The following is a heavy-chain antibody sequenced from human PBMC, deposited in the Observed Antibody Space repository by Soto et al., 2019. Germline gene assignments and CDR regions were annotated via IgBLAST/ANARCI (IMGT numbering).Heavy chain of an antibody. CDR2: IIPIFGTA. J-gene: IGHJ6*02. CDR1: GGTFSSYA. D-gene: IGHD6-6*01. Sequence: SGKVSCKASGGTFSSYAISWVRQAPGQGLEWMGGIIPIFGTANYAQKFQGRVTITADESTSTAYMELSSLRSEDTAVYYCARLEYSSSSPELDYYYYGMDVWGQGTTVTVSS. V-gene: IGHV1-69*13. CDR3: ARLEYSSSSPELDYYYYGMDV.